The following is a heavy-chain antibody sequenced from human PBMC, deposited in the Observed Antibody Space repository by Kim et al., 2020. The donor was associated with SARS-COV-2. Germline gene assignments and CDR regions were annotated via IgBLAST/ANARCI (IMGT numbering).Heavy chain of an antibody. D-gene: IGHD6-13*01. J-gene: IGHJ2*01. Sequence: GGSLRLSCAASGFTFSSYSMNWVRQAPGKGLEWVSSISSSSSYIYYADSVKGRFTISRDNAKNSLYLQMNSLRAEDTAVYYCARGQQLVPTNLWGRGTLVTVSS. V-gene: IGHV3-21*01. CDR2: ISSSSSYI. CDR3: ARGQQLVPTNL. CDR1: GFTFSSYS.